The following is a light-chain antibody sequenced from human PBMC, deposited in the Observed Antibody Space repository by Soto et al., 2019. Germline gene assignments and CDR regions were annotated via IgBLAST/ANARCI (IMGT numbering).Light chain of an antibody. J-gene: IGKJ1*01. CDR2: GAS. CDR3: QQYNDWPRT. CDR1: QSISSR. Sequence: EIVLTQSPCTLSWSAGEKATLSCRASQSISSRFLAWYQQKPGQAPRLLIYGASTRDTGSPDRFSASGSATEFTLTISSLLSEDFAVYYCQQYNDWPRTFGQGTKVDIK. V-gene: IGKV3-15*01.